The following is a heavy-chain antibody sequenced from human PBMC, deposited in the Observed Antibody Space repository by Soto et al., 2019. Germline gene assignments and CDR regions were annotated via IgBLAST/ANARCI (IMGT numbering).Heavy chain of an antibody. J-gene: IGHJ5*02. Sequence: SETLSLTCAVYGGSFSGYYWSWIRQHPGKGLEGIGYIYYSGSTYYNPSLKSRVTISVDTSKNQFSLKLSSVTAADTAVYYCARSNYYGSGSLSNWFDPWGQGTLVTVSS. D-gene: IGHD3-10*01. CDR2: IYYSGST. CDR1: GGSFSGYY. CDR3: ARSNYYGSGSLSNWFDP. V-gene: IGHV4-31*11.